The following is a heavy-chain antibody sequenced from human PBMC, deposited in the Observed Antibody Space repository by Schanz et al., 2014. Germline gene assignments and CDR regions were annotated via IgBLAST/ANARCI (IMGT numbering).Heavy chain of an antibody. CDR3: AKIWKGHPIEVRPGWSDGMDV. V-gene: IGHV3-21*02. Sequence: EVRLVESGGGLVKPGGSLRLSCAASGFTFSSYSMSWVRQAPGKGLGWVSFISSSSDYINYADSVKGRFTISRVDAKNSVQLQMNSLRAEDTAVYYCAKIWKGHPIEVRPGWSDGMDVWGQGTTVTVSS. D-gene: IGHD6-6*01. CDR2: ISSSSDYI. J-gene: IGHJ6*02. CDR1: GFTFSSYS.